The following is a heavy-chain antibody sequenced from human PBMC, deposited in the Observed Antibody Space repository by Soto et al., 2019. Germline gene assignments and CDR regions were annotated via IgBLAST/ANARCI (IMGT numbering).Heavy chain of an antibody. CDR2: ISGSGGST. D-gene: IGHD3-9*01. Sequence: QTGGSLRLSCAASGFTFGSYAMSWVRQAPGKGLEWVSAISGSGGSTYYADSVKGRFTISRDNSKNTLYLQMNSLRAEDTAVYYCVKLQLRYFDWLFGYFDYWGQGTLVTVSS. J-gene: IGHJ4*02. CDR1: GFTFGSYA. V-gene: IGHV3-23*01. CDR3: VKLQLRYFDWLFGYFDY.